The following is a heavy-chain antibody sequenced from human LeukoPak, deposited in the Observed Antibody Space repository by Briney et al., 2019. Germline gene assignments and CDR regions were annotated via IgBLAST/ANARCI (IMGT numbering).Heavy chain of an antibody. V-gene: IGHV3-20*04. CDR2: INWNGGST. D-gene: IGHD3-10*01. CDR3: ARDREWFGDHYYYMDV. CDR1: GFTFDDYG. Sequence: GSLRLSCAASGFTFDDYGMSWVRPAPGKGLEWVSGINWNGGSTGYADSVKGRFTISRDNAKNSLYLQMNSLRAEDTALYYCARDREWFGDHYYYMDVWGKGTTVTVSS. J-gene: IGHJ6*03.